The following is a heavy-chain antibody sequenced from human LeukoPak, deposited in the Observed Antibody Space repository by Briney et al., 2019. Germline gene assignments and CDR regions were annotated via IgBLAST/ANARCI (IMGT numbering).Heavy chain of an antibody. V-gene: IGHV1-2*06. CDR2: INPNSGGT. D-gene: IGHD1-26*01. CDR1: GYTSTGYY. Sequence: ASVKVSCKASGYTSTGYYMHWVRQAPGQGLEWMGRINPNSGGTNYAQKFQGRVTMTRDTSISTAYMELSRLRSDDTAVYYCARAGSYSDYYYYGMDVWGQGTTVTVSS. J-gene: IGHJ6*02. CDR3: ARAGSYSDYYYYGMDV.